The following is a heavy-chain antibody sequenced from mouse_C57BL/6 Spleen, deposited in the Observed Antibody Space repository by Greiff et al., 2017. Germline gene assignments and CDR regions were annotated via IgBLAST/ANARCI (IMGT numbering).Heavy chain of an antibody. CDR2: ISDGGSYT. CDR3: ARALYYGNLCDY. D-gene: IGHD2-1*01. CDR1: GFTFSSYA. J-gene: IGHJ2*01. Sequence: VQLKESGGGLVKPGGSLKLSCAASGFTFSSYAMSWVRQTPEKRLEWVATISDGGSYTYYPDNVKGRFTISRDNAKNNLYLQMSHLKSEDTAMYYCARALYYGNLCDYWGQGTTLTVSS. V-gene: IGHV5-4*01.